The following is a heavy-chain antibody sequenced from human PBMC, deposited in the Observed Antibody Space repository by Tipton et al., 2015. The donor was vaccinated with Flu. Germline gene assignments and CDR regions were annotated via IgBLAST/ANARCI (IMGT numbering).Heavy chain of an antibody. CDR3: ARDRYDSSGFVDY. V-gene: IGHV4-31*03. Sequence: TLSLTCSVSGASISSGGYYWSWIRQHPGKGLEWIGYIHYRGSTYYNPSFRSRIAISVDTSKNHFFLNLTSLTAADTAVYYCARDRYDSSGFVDYWGQGTLVTVSS. D-gene: IGHD3-22*01. CDR2: IHYRGST. J-gene: IGHJ4*02. CDR1: GASISSGGYY.